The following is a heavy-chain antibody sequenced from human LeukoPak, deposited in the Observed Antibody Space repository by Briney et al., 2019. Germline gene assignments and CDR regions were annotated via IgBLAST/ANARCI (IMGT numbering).Heavy chain of an antibody. D-gene: IGHD5-24*01. J-gene: IGHJ5*02. V-gene: IGHV1-69*04. CDR1: GGTFSSYA. CDR2: IIPILGIA. Sequence: ASVKVSCKASGGTFSSYAISWVRQAPGQGLEWMGRIIPILGIANYAQKFQGRVTITADKSTSTAYMELSSLRSEDTAVYYCAREMATTMTRWFDPWGQGALVTVSS. CDR3: AREMATTMTRWFDP.